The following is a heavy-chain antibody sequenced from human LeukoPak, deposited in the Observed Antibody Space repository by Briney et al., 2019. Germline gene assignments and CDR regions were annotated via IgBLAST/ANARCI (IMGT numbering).Heavy chain of an antibody. CDR1: GFTFSTYS. V-gene: IGHV3-21*01. D-gene: IGHD3/OR15-3a*01. CDR2: ISRDSDYI. CDR3: ARVAFGLYVMDV. J-gene: IGHJ6*02. Sequence: GSLRLSCAASGFTFSTYSMNWVRQAPGKGLEWVSSISRDSDYIYYADSLKGRFTISRDNAKNSLYLQMISLRAEDTAVYYCARVAFGLYVMDVWGQGTTVTVSS.